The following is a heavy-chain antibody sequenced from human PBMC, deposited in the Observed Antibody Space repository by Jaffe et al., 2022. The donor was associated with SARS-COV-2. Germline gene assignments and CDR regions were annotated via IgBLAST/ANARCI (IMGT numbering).Heavy chain of an antibody. V-gene: IGHV4-34*01. J-gene: IGHJ5*02. Sequence: QVQLQQWGAGLLKPSETLSLTCAVYGGSFSGYYWSWIRQPPGKGLEWIGEINHSGSTNYNPSLKSRVTISVDTSKNQFSLKLSSVTAADTAVYYCARGGRSLYNWFDPWGQGTLVTVSS. CDR2: INHSGST. D-gene: IGHD1-26*01. CDR1: GGSFSGYY. CDR3: ARGGRSLYNWFDP.